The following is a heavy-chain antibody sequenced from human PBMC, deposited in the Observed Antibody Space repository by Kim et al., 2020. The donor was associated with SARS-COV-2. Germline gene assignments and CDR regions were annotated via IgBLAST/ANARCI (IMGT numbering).Heavy chain of an antibody. CDR2: ISGSGGST. V-gene: IGHV3-23*01. D-gene: IGHD3-16*01. J-gene: IGHJ4*02. CDR3: AKDLNRVGPKTWSSFDY. Sequence: GGSLRLSCAASGFTFSSYAMSWVRQAPGKGLEWVSAISGSGGSTYYADSVKGRFTISRDNSKNTLYLQMNSLRAEDTAVYYCAKDLNRVGPKTWSSFDYWGQGTLVTVSS. CDR1: GFTFSSYA.